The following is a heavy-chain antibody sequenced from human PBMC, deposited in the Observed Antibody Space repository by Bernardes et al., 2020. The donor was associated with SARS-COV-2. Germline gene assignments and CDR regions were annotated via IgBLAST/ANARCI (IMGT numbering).Heavy chain of an antibody. J-gene: IGHJ5*02. CDR3: AAEFYGSGPCWFDP. CDR1: GYTFSNSA. CDR2: IVVGSGQT. D-gene: IGHD3-10*01. V-gene: IGHV1-58*02. Sequence: SVKVSCKASGYTFSNSAMQWVRQARGQRLEWIGWIVVGSGQTSYAQNLQGRVTITRDMSTSTVYMELSSLRSEDTAVYYWAAEFYGSGPCWFDPWGQGTLITVSS.